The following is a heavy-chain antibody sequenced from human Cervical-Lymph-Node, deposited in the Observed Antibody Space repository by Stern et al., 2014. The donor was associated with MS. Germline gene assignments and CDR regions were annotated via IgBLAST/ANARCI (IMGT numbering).Heavy chain of an antibody. J-gene: IGHJ6*02. CDR2: IRGKAYGGTT. CDR3: TRGVRGNDYYGMDV. CDR1: GFTFGDYA. Sequence: QLVESGGGLVQPGRSLRLSCTASGFTFGDYAMSWFRQAQGKGLEWVGFIRGKAYGGTTDYAASVRGRFTISRDDSKSIAYLQMNSLKIEDAGVYYCTRGVRGNDYYGMDVWGQGTTVTVSS. D-gene: IGHD3-10*01. V-gene: IGHV3-49*03.